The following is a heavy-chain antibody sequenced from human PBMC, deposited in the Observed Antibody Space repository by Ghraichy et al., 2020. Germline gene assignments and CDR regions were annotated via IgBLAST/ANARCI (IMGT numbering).Heavy chain of an antibody. J-gene: IGHJ6*02. CDR3: ARGRIATSQDYYYYYAMDV. CDR1: GSTFSRYS. D-gene: IGHD6-6*01. V-gene: IGHV3-48*01. CDR2: INTGSTTI. Sequence: WGSLRLSCVASGSTFSRYSMNWVRQAPGKGLEWLAYINTGSTTIYYADSVKGRFTISRDNAKNSLYLEINSLTAEDTAVYYCARGRIATSQDYYYYYAMDVWGQGTAVTVSS.